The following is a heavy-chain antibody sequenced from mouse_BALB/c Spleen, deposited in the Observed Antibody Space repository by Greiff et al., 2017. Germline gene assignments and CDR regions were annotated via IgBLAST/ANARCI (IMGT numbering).Heavy chain of an antibody. D-gene: IGHD2-1*01. CDR2: IWAGGST. Sequence: VKVVESGPGLVAPSQSLSITCTVSGFSLTSYGVHWVRQPPGKGLEWLGVIWAGGSTNYNSALMSRLSISKDNSKSQVFLKMNSLQTDDTAMYYCARDRGNSHYFDYWGQGTTLTVSS. CDR1: GFSLTSYG. V-gene: IGHV2-9*02. CDR3: ARDRGNSHYFDY. J-gene: IGHJ2*01.